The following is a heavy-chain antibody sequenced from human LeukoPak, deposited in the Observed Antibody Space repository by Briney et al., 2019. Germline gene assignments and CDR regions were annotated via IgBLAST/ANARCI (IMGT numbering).Heavy chain of an antibody. D-gene: IGHD2-2*01. J-gene: IGHJ3*02. Sequence: GGSLRLSCAASGFTFSTYTLNWVRQAPGKGLEWVSSIDYTRTCIYYADSVKGRFTISRDNAKNPVFLQMNGLRAEDTAVYFRARDWYCDGTRCEDAFDMWGQGTMVTVSS. CDR2: IDYTRTCI. V-gene: IGHV3-21*01. CDR1: GFTFSTYT. CDR3: ARDWYCDGTRCEDAFDM.